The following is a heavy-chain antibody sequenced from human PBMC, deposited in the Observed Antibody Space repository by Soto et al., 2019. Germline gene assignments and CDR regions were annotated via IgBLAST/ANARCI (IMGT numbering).Heavy chain of an antibody. CDR1: GGTFSSYA. Sequence: QVQLVQSGAEVKKPGSSVKVSCKASGGTFSSYAISWVRQAPGQGLEWMGGIIPIFGTANYAQKFQGRVTITTDESMSTAYMELSSLRSQDTVVYYCARNTISGVVIINLYYYCGMDVWGQGTTVTVSS. J-gene: IGHJ6*02. CDR2: IIPIFGTA. D-gene: IGHD3-3*01. V-gene: IGHV1-69*01. CDR3: ARNTISGVVIINLYYYCGMDV.